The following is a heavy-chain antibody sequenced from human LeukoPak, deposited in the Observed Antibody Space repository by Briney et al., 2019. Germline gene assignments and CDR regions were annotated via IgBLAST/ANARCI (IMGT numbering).Heavy chain of an antibody. Sequence: GGSLGLSCAASGFTVSSNYMSWVRQAPGKGLEWVSVIYSGGSTYYADSVKGRFTISRDNSKNTLYLQMNSLRAEDTAVYYCARDGSRSIVVVPAAIDYWGQGTLVTVSS. CDR1: GFTVSSNY. CDR2: IYSGGST. D-gene: IGHD2-2*01. J-gene: IGHJ4*02. V-gene: IGHV3-53*05. CDR3: ARDGSRSIVVVPAAIDY.